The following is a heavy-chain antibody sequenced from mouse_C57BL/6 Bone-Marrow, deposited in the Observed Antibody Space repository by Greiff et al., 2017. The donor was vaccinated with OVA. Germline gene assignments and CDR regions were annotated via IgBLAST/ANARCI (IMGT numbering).Heavy chain of an antibody. J-gene: IGHJ2*01. CDR2: IYPGSGNT. D-gene: IGHD4-1*01. CDR3: ARSNWDDDY. Sequence: QVQLKQSGAELVRPGASVKLSCKASGYTFTDYYINWVKQRPGQGLEWIARIYPGSGNTYYNEKFKGKATLTAEKSSSTAYMQLSSLTSEDSAVYFCARSNWDDDYWGQGTTLTVSS. V-gene: IGHV1-76*01. CDR1: GYTFTDYY.